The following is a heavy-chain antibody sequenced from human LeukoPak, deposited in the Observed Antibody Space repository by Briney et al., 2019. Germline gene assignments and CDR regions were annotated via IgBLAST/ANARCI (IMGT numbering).Heavy chain of an antibody. J-gene: IGHJ4*02. CDR2: IWYDGSNK. CDR3: AKDWLRTAYGSGSYPLIAY. CDR1: GFTFSSYG. Sequence: GGSLRLSCAASGFTFSSYGMHWVRQAPGKGLEWVAVIWYDGSNKYYADSVKGRFTISRDNSKNTLYLQMNSLRAEDTAVYYCAKDWLRTAYGSGSYPLIAYWGQGTLVTVSS. V-gene: IGHV3-33*06. D-gene: IGHD3-10*01.